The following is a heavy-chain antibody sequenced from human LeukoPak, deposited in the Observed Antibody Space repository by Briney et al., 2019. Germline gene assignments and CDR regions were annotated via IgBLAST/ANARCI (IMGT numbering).Heavy chain of an antibody. J-gene: IGHJ4*02. CDR1: GGSISSYY. V-gene: IGHV4-4*09. Sequence: SETLSLTCTVSGGSISSYYWSWIRQPPGKGLEWIGYIYTSGSTNYNPSLKSRVTISVDTSKNQFSLKLSSVTAADTAVYYCARHDAGWNGFDYWGQGTLVTVSS. CDR3: ARHDAGWNGFDY. D-gene: IGHD1-1*01. CDR2: IYTSGST.